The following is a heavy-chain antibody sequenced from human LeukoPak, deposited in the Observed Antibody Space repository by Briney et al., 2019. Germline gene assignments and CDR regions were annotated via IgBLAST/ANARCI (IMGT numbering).Heavy chain of an antibody. CDR1: GFTFSSYA. J-gene: IGHJ4*02. Sequence: GGSLRLSCAASGFTFSSYAMSWVRQAPGKGLEWVSAISGSGGSTYYADSVKGRFTISRDNSRNTLYLQMNSLRAEDTAVYYCAKDSGSGSYYDFDYWGQGTLVTVSS. CDR2: ISGSGGST. CDR3: AKDSGSGSYYDFDY. D-gene: IGHD1-26*01. V-gene: IGHV3-23*01.